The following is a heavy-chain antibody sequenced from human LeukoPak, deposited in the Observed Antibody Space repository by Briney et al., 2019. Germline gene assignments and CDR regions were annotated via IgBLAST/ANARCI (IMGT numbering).Heavy chain of an antibody. Sequence: GGSLRLSCAASGFTVSSNYMSWVRQAPGKGLEWVSVIYSGGSTYYADSVKGRFTISKDNSKNTLYLQMNSLRAEDTAVYYCARDRYGTPYYFDYWGQGTLVTVSS. CDR3: ARDRYGTPYYFDY. D-gene: IGHD3-16*02. J-gene: IGHJ4*02. CDR2: IYSGGST. V-gene: IGHV3-53*01. CDR1: GFTVSSNY.